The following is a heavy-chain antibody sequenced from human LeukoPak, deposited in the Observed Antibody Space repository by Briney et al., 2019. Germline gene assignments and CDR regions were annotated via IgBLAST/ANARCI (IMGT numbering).Heavy chain of an antibody. CDR2: IDWDDDK. D-gene: IGHD1-26*01. CDR1: GFSLSTSGMR. Sequence: ESGPTLVNPTQTLTLTSTFSGFSLSTSGMRVSWIRQPPGKALEWLARIDWDDDKFYSTSLKTRLTISKDTSKNQVVLTMTNMDPVDTATYYCARIREWELDYWGQGTLVTVSS. J-gene: IGHJ4*02. V-gene: IGHV2-70*04. CDR3: ARIREWELDY.